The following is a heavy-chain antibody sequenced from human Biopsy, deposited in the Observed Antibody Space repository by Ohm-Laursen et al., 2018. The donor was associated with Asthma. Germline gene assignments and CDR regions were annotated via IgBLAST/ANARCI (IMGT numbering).Heavy chain of an antibody. CDR3: ARESGQDSGGTGAFDR. V-gene: IGHV3-30-3*01. D-gene: IGHD4-23*01. CDR2: GGSYYDGGLK. J-gene: IGHJ3*02. CDR1: GFTFGSYA. Sequence: SLRLSCAASGFTFGSYAMHWVRQAPGKGLEWVAVGGSYYDGGLKYYADSVNGRFTVSRDNSKLRLYLEINSLRVEDSAVYYCARESGQDSGGTGAFDRWGQGIMVAVSS.